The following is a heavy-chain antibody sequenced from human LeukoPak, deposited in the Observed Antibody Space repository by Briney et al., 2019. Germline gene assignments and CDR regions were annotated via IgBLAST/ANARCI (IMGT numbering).Heavy chain of an antibody. CDR1: GGSFSGYY. CDR3: ARRVAVAGSFDP. CDR2: INHSGST. D-gene: IGHD6-19*01. J-gene: IGHJ5*02. V-gene: IGHV4-34*01. Sequence: SETLSLTCAVYGGSFSGYYWSWIRQPPGKGLEWIGEINHSGSTNYNPSLKSRVTISVDTSKNQFSLKLSSVTAADTAVYYCARRVAVAGSFDPWGQGTLVTVSS.